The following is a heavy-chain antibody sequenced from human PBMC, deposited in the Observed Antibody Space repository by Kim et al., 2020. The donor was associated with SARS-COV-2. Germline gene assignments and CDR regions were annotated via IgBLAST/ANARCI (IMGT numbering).Heavy chain of an antibody. CDR3: ARGSYYDILTGLLPPWYEPFYYYGMDV. CDR1: GYTFTSYD. J-gene: IGHJ6*02. V-gene: IGHV1-8*01. D-gene: IGHD3-9*01. CDR2: MNPNSGNT. Sequence: ASVKVSCKASGYTFTSYDINWVRQATGQGLEWMGWMNPNSGNTGYAQKFQGRVTMTRNTSISTAYMELSSLRSEDTAVYYCARGSYYDILTGLLPPWYEPFYYYGMDVWGQGTTVTVSS.